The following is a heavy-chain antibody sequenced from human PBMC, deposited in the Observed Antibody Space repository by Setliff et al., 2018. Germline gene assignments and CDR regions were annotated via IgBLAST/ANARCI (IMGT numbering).Heavy chain of an antibody. D-gene: IGHD4-17*01. Sequence: GGSLRLSCAASGFLYSNNAFHWVRQTPGKGLEWVAVVWYGGSNEDYADSVMGRFTISRDDSKNTLYLQMNSLRAEDMAVYYCAREVYGGVKSGGFDVWGQGTMVTVSS. V-gene: IGHV3-33*08. CDR1: GFLYSNNA. CDR3: AREVYGGVKSGGFDV. CDR2: VWYGGSNE. J-gene: IGHJ3*01.